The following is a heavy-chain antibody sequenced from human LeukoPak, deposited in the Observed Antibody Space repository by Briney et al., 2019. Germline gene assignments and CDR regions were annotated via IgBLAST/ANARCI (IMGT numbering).Heavy chain of an antibody. CDR3: VRNRGWLQFDN. CDR2: ISYDGSNK. Sequence: GGSLRLSCAASGFTFSSYWMSWVRQAPGKGLEWVAVISYDGSNKYYADSVKGRFTISRDNAKNSLYLEMNSLRAEDTAMYYCVRNRGWLQFDNWGQGTLVTVSS. V-gene: IGHV3-30-3*01. J-gene: IGHJ4*02. D-gene: IGHD5-24*01. CDR1: GFTFSSYW.